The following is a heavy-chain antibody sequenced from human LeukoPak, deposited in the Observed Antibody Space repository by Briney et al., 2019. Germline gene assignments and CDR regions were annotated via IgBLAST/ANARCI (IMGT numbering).Heavy chain of an antibody. V-gene: IGHV1-3*01. D-gene: IGHD3-22*01. J-gene: IGHJ4*02. CDR1: GCTFTSYA. CDR3: AREFTDYYDSSGPFDY. CDR2: INAGNGNT. Sequence: ASVKVSSKASGCTFTSYAMHWVRQAPGQRLEWMGWINAGNGNTKYSQKFQGRVTITRDTSASTAYMELSSLRSEDTAVYYCAREFTDYYDSSGPFDYWGQGTLVTVSS.